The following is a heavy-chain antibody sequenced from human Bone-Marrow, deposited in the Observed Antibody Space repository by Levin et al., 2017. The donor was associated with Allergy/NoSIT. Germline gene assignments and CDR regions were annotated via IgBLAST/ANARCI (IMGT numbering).Heavy chain of an antibody. D-gene: IGHD3-16*02. Sequence: SQTLSLTCTVSGGSISSYYWSWIRQPPGKGLEWIGYIYYSGSTNYNPSLKSRVTISVDTSKNQFSLKLSSVTAADTAVYYCARSRITFGGVIVNNWFDPWGQGTLVTVSS. CDR3: ARSRITFGGVIVNNWFDP. CDR1: GGSISSYY. J-gene: IGHJ5*02. CDR2: IYYSGST. V-gene: IGHV4-59*01.